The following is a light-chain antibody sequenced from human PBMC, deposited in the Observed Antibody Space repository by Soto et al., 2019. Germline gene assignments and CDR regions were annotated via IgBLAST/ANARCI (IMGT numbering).Light chain of an antibody. CDR1: QSVDSNY. J-gene: IGKJ1*01. V-gene: IGKV3-20*01. CDR3: QQYGSSPCT. CDR2: GAS. Sequence: EIVLTQSPGTLSLSPGEEATLSCRASQSVDSNYLAWYQQKPGQTPRLIIYGASGRADGIPHRFSGSGSGTDFTLTISRLEPEDFAVYYCQQYGSSPCTFGQGTKVDIK.